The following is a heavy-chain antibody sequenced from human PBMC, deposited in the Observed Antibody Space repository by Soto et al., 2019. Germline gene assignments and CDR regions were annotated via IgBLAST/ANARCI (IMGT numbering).Heavy chain of an antibody. D-gene: IGHD5-18*01. CDR1: GFTFSSYW. V-gene: IGHV3-74*01. J-gene: IGHJ4*02. Sequence: GGSLRLSCAASGFTFSSYWMHWVRQAPGKGLVWVSCINPDGSATNYADSVKGRFTTSRDNAKNTLYLQMNSLRAEDTAVFYCGRGGSDSPMAPGYWGQGTLVTVSS. CDR2: INPDGSAT. CDR3: GRGGSDSPMAPGY.